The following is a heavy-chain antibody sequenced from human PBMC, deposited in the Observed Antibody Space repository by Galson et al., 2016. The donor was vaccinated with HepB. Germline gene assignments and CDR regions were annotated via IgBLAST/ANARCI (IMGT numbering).Heavy chain of an antibody. Sequence: SLRLSCAASGFTFTNYAMSWVRQAPGKGLEWVSTFSGPHSTTYHADSVKGRFTMSRDNSKNTLYLQVNSLRGEDTAVYYCAKGDTIFGGYYGMDVWGKGTTVTVSS. J-gene: IGHJ6*04. CDR1: GFTFTNYA. CDR3: AKGDTIFGGYYGMDV. D-gene: IGHD3-3*01. CDR2: FSGPHSTT. V-gene: IGHV3-23*01.